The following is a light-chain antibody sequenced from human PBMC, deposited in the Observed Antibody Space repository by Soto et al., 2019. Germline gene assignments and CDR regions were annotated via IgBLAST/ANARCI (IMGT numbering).Light chain of an antibody. Sequence: QSALTQPASVSGSPGQSITISCTGTSSDVGGYNYVSWYQQHPGKAPKLMIYEVSNRPSGGSNRFSGSKSGNTASLSISGLQDEDEADYYCSSYTSSSTLVFGGGTKVTVL. CDR2: EVS. CDR1: SSDVGGYNY. J-gene: IGLJ2*01. V-gene: IGLV2-14*01. CDR3: SSYTSSSTLV.